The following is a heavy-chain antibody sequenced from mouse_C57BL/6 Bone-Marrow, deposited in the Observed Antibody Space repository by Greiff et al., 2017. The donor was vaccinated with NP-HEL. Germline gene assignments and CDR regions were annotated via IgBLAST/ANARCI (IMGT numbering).Heavy chain of an antibody. V-gene: IGHV5-17*01. D-gene: IGHD1-1*01. Sequence: EVQLVESGGGLVKPGGSLKLSCAASGFTFSDYGMHWVRQAPEKGLEWVAYISSGSSTIYYADTVKGRFTISRDNAKNTLFLQMTSLRSEDTAMYYCARPHTTVVATRRYFDVWGTGTTVTVSS. CDR3: ARPHTTVVATRRYFDV. CDR2: ISSGSSTI. J-gene: IGHJ1*03. CDR1: GFTFSDYG.